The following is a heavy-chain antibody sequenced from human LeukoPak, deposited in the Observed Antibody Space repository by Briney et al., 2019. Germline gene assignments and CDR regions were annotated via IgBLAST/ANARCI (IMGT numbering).Heavy chain of an antibody. CDR1: GGSISGYY. CDR2: IYYSGST. D-gene: IGHD3-10*01. CDR3: ARGLMVRGPTDH. V-gene: IGHV4-59*08. J-gene: IGHJ5*02. Sequence: SETLSLTCTVSGGSISGYYWSWIRQPPGKGLEWIGYIYYSGSTNYNPSLKSRVTISVDTSKNQFSLKLSSVTAADTAVYYCARGLMVRGPTDHWGQGTLVTVSS.